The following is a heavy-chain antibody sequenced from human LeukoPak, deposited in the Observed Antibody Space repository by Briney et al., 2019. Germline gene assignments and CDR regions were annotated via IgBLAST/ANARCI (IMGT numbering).Heavy chain of an antibody. D-gene: IGHD6-19*01. V-gene: IGHV1-18*01. J-gene: IGHJ4*02. Sequence: ASVKVSCKASGYTFSSYGISWVRQAPGQGLEWMGWISAYNGNTNYAQKFQGRVTMTTDTSTSTAYMELRSLRSDDTAVYYCARGFGGSGWYGGDYWGQGTLVTVSS. CDR1: GYTFSSYG. CDR3: ARGFGGSGWYGGDY. CDR2: ISAYNGNT.